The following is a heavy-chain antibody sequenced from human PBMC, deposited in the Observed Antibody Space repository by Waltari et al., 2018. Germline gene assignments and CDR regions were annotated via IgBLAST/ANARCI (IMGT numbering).Heavy chain of an antibody. V-gene: IGHV4-61*02. J-gene: IGHJ4*02. CDR1: GGSISSGSYY. CDR3: ASRDSGDSNY. CDR2: IYTSGST. D-gene: IGHD3-22*01. Sequence: QVQLQESGPGLVKPSQTLSLTCTVSGGSISSGSYYWSWIRQPAGKGLEWIGRIYTSGSTNYNPSLKSRVTISVDTSKNQFSLKLSSVTAADTAVYYCASRDSGDSNYWGQGTLVTVSS.